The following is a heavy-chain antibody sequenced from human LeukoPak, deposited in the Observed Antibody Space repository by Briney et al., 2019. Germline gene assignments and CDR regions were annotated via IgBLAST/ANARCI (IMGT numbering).Heavy chain of an antibody. Sequence: GGSLRLSCAASGFTFSSCAMSWVRQAPGKGLEWVSAISGSGGSTYYADSVKGRFTISRDNSKNTLYLQMNSLRAEDTAVYYCATPSVQLERRDFDYWGQGTLVTVSS. J-gene: IGHJ4*02. CDR2: ISGSGGST. CDR3: ATPSVQLERRDFDY. V-gene: IGHV3-23*01. D-gene: IGHD1-1*01. CDR1: GFTFSSCA.